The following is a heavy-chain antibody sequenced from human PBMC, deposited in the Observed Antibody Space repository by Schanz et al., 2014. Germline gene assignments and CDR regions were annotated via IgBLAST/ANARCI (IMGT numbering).Heavy chain of an antibody. D-gene: IGHD1-20*01. CDR2: ISGRDGST. Sequence: EVQLVESGGGLVQPGGSLRLSCAASGFSVGNKYMNWVRQAPGKGLEWVSAISGRDGSTYYADSVRGRFTISRDNSKNTLYLQMNSLRAEDTAVYYCANNWNLDYWGQGTLVTVSS. V-gene: IGHV3-23*04. CDR3: ANNWNLDY. CDR1: GFSVGNKY. J-gene: IGHJ4*02.